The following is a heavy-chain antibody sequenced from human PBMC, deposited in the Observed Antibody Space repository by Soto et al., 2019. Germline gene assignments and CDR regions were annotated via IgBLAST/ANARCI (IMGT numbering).Heavy chain of an antibody. CDR1: GYTFTSCG. V-gene: IGHV1-18*01. D-gene: IGHD3-3*01. J-gene: IGHJ4*02. CDR2: ISAYNGNT. CDR3: ARDSGDFWSGYYPNYFDY. Sequence: ASVKVSCKASGYTFTSCGISWVRQAPGQGLEWMGWISAYNGNTNYAQKLQGRVTMTTDTSTSTAYMELRSLRSDDTAVYYCARDSGDFWSGYYPNYFDYWGQGTLVTVSS.